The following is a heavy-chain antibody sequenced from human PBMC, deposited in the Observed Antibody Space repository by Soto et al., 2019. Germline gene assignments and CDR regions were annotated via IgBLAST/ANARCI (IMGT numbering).Heavy chain of an antibody. CDR1: GFTFNRYG. J-gene: IGHJ3*02. CDR2: VSGSGDVT. Sequence: GSIRLSCAASGFTFNRYGMNWIRQAPGKGLEWVSVVSGSGDVTVYADSVKGRFTISRDNSKNTLYLQMNSLRDEDTAVYYCAVCRSGVCYRGEGLDIWGQGTMVTVSS. CDR3: AVCRSGVCYRGEGLDI. D-gene: IGHD2-8*01. V-gene: IGHV3-23*01.